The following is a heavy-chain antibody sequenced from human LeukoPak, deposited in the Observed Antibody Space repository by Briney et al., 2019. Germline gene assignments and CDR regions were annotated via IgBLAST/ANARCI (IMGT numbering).Heavy chain of an antibody. CDR2: VDPEDGET. Sequence: ASVKISCKVSGYTFTDYYMHWVQQAPGKGLEWMGLVDPEDGETIYAEKFQGRVTITADTSTDTAYMELSSLRSEDTAVYYCATSSQKDYYHSSGYSSYYMDVWGKGTTVTVSS. CDR1: GYTFTDYY. V-gene: IGHV1-69-2*01. CDR3: ATSSQKDYYHSSGYSSYYMDV. J-gene: IGHJ6*03. D-gene: IGHD3-22*01.